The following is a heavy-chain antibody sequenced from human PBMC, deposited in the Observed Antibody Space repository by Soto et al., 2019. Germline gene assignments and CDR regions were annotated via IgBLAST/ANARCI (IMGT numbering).Heavy chain of an antibody. Sequence: GGSLRLSCAASGFTFSSYAMSWVRQAPGKGLEWVSGISGSGGSTYYADSVKGRFTISRDNSKNTLYLQMNSLRAEDTAVYYCSNENLLWFVALVDAFDIWGQGTMVTVSS. D-gene: IGHD3-10*01. CDR3: SNENLLWFVALVDAFDI. V-gene: IGHV3-23*01. J-gene: IGHJ3*02. CDR2: ISGSGGST. CDR1: GFTFSSYA.